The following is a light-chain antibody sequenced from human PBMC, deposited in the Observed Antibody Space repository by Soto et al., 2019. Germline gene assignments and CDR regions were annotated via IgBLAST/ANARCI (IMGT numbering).Light chain of an antibody. CDR2: GAS. CDR3: QQYGSSGT. V-gene: IGKV3-20*01. Sequence: EIVLTQSPATLSVSPGERVTLSCRASQNVGNNLVWYQQKPGQAPRLLIYGASNRATGIPDRFSGSGSGTDFTLTISRLEPEDFAVYYCQQYGSSGTFGQGTKVDIK. J-gene: IGKJ1*01. CDR1: QNVGNN.